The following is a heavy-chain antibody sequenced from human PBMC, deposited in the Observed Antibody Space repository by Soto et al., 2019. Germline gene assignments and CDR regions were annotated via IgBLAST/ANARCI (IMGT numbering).Heavy chain of an antibody. CDR1: GYSISSSNW. CDR2: IYYSGST. Sequence: PSETLSLTCAVSGYSISSSNWWGWIRQPPGKGLEWIGYIYYSGSTYYNPSLKSRVTMSVDTSKNQFSLKLSSVTAADTAVYYCARHMCYGDYYYYGMDVWGQGTTVTVSS. CDR3: ARHMCYGDYYYYGMDV. D-gene: IGHD4-17*01. V-gene: IGHV4-28*01. J-gene: IGHJ6*02.